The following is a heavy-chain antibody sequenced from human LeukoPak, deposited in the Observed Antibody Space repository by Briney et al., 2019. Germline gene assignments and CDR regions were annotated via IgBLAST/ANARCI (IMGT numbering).Heavy chain of an antibody. V-gene: IGHV4-39*01. CDR1: GGSISSSSYY. D-gene: IGHD3-16*02. CDR3: ARHSPPGHYDYIWGSYRWGVDY. Sequence: PSETLSLTCTVSGGSISSSSYYWGWIRQPPGKGLEWIGSIYYSGSTYYNPSLKSRVTISVDTSKNQFSLKLSSVTAADTAVYYCARHSPPGHYDYIWGSYRWGVDYWGQGTLVTVSS. CDR2: IYYSGST. J-gene: IGHJ4*02.